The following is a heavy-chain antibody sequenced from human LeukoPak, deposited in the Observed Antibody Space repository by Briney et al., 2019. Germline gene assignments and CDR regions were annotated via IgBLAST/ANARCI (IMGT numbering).Heavy chain of an antibody. Sequence: GGSLRLSCAASGFTFSSYAMNWVRQAPGKGLEWVSFISSTGGNTDYADSVKGRSTISRDNSKNTLYLQMSSLRAEDTAVYYCVKDHLWFTSNPYWGQGTLVTVSS. J-gene: IGHJ4*02. V-gene: IGHV3-23*01. CDR3: VKDHLWFTSNPY. CDR2: ISSTGGNT. D-gene: IGHD3-3*02. CDR1: GFTFSSYA.